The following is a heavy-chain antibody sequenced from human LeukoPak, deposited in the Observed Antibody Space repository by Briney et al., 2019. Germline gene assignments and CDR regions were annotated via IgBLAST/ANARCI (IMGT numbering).Heavy chain of an antibody. D-gene: IGHD6-13*01. CDR1: GFTFDDYA. J-gene: IGHJ4*02. V-gene: IGHV3-9*01. Sequence: GRSLRLSCEASGFTFDDYAMHWVRQVPGKGLEWVSGFTWNSGSIDYADSVKGRFTISRDNAKNSLYLQMNSLRAEDTALYYCGKDMYSSSWNFFDYWGRGTLVTVSS. CDR3: GKDMYSSSWNFFDY. CDR2: FTWNSGSI.